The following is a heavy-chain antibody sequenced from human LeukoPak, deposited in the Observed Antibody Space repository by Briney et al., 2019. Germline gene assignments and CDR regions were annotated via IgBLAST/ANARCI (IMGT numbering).Heavy chain of an antibody. CDR3: AKFRSSVTSGCLKDYDY. V-gene: IGHV3-23*01. CDR1: GFTFSSYA. D-gene: IGHD6-19*01. CDR2: ISGSGRST. J-gene: IGHJ4*02. Sequence: PGGSLRLSCAASGFTFSSYAMGWVRQAPGKGLEWVSAISGSGRSTYYADSVKGRFTISRDSSKSTLYLQMNSLRAEDTAVYYCAKFRSSVTSGCLKDYDYWGQGTLVTVSS.